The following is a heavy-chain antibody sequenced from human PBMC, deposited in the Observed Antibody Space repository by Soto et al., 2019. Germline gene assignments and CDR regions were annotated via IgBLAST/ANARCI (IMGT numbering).Heavy chain of an antibody. J-gene: IGHJ5*02. Sequence: SETLSLTCTVSGGSISSSSYYWGWIRQPPGKGLEWIGSIYYSGSTYYNPSLKSRVTISVDTSKNQFSLKLSSVTAADTAVYYCARVYFDWLSSGGLRWFDPWGQGTLVTVSS. CDR1: GGSISSSSYY. D-gene: IGHD3-9*01. V-gene: IGHV4-39*01. CDR3: ARVYFDWLSSGGLRWFDP. CDR2: IYYSGST.